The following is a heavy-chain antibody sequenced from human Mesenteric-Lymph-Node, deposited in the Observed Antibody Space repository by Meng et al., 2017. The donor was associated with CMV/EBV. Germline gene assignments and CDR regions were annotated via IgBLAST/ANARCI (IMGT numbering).Heavy chain of an antibody. J-gene: IGHJ5*02. CDR2: IYYSGST. CDR1: GGSISSSSYY. CDR3: ARDSRGGWFDP. V-gene: IGHV4-39*07. Sequence: SETLSLTCTVPGGSISSSSYYWGWIRQPPGKGLEWIGSIYYSGSTYYNPSLKSRVTISVDTSKNQFSLKLSSVTAADTAVYYCARDSRGGWFDPWGQGTLVTVSS. D-gene: IGHD3-10*01.